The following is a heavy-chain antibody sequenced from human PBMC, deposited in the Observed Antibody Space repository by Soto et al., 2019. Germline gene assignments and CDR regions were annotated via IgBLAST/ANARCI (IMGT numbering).Heavy chain of an antibody. J-gene: IGHJ4*02. Sequence: GGSLRLSCAASGFTFSSYGMHWVRQAPGKGLEWVAVIWYDGSNKYYADSVKGRFTISRDNSKNTLYLQMNSLRAEDTAVYYCARLNRAYLTGYFDYWGQGTLVTVSS. D-gene: IGHD3-10*01. CDR1: GFTFSSYG. CDR2: IWYDGSNK. CDR3: ARLNRAYLTGYFDY. V-gene: IGHV3-33*01.